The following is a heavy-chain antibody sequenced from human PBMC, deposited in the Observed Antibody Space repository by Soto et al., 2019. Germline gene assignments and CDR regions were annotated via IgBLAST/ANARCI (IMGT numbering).Heavy chain of an antibody. V-gene: IGHV3-23*01. Sequence: EVQLLESGGGLVQPGGSLRLSSAASGFTFSVSAMSWVREAPGKGLEHVASITRSGSEAFYGDSVRGRFSMSRDNSKNMLILEMNSLRVEDTARYYCAKEGSASGWYWASWGQGALVTVS. J-gene: IGHJ1*01. D-gene: IGHD6-19*01. CDR3: AKEGSASGWYWAS. CDR2: ITRSGSEA. CDR1: GFTFSVSA.